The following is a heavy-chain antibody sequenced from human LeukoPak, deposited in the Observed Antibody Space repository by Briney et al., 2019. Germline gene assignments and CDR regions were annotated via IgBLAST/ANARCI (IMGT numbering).Heavy chain of an antibody. CDR3: AKERIQLWATIDY. Sequence: GGSLRLSCAASGFTFSSYGMHRVRQAPGKGLEWVAVISYDGSNKYYADSVKGRFTISRDNSKNTLYLQMNSLRAEDTAVYYCAKERIQLWATIDYWGQGTLSPSPQ. CDR2: ISYDGSNK. CDR1: GFTFSSYG. J-gene: IGHJ4*02. D-gene: IGHD5-18*01. V-gene: IGHV3-30*18.